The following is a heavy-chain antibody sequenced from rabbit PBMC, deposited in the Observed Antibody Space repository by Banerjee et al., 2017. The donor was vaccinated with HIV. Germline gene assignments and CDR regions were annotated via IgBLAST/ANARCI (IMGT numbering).Heavy chain of an antibody. V-gene: IGHV1S43*01. CDR3: ARGYASSSGYYMLIFNL. CDR2: IYPPYGAT. D-gene: IGHD1-1*01. CDR1: GIDFSSSFW. J-gene: IGHJ4*01. Sequence: QQQLVESGGGLVTLGGSLKLTCKASGIDFSSSFWISWVRQAPGKGLEWIGCIYPPYGATDYASWVNGRLTISLDNAQNTVFLQMTSLTASDTATYFCARGYASSSGYYMLIFNLWGPGTPSPS.